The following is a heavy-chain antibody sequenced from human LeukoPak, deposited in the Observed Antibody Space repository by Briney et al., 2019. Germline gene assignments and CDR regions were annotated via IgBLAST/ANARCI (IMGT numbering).Heavy chain of an antibody. CDR1: GFTFSSYG. J-gene: IGHJ3*02. V-gene: IGHV3-64*01. D-gene: IGHD3-10*01. CDR2: ISSNGGST. CDR3: AREDDRNYYGLDDAFDI. Sequence: GGSLRLSCAASGFTFSSYGMDWVRQAPGKGLEYVSGISSNGGSTYYANSVKGRFTISRDNSKNTLYLQMGSLRAEDTAVYYCAREDDRNYYGLDDAFDIWGQGTMVTVPS.